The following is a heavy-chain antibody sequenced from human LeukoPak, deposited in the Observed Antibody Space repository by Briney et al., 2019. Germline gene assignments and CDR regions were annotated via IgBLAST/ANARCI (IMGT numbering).Heavy chain of an antibody. Sequence: SETLSLTCTVSGGSISSYYWSWIRQPPGKGLEWIGYIYYSGSTSYNPSLKSRVTISVDTSKNQSSLKLSSVTAADTALYYCARSRGYFDYWGQGTLVTVSS. CDR2: IYYSGST. CDR1: GGSISSYY. D-gene: IGHD6-13*01. J-gene: IGHJ4*02. CDR3: ARSRGYFDY. V-gene: IGHV4-59*01.